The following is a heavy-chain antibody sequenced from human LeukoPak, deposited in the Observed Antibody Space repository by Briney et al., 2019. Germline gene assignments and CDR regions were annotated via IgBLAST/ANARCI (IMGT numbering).Heavy chain of an antibody. CDR3: ARGRVVAVS. J-gene: IGHJ5*02. V-gene: IGHV1-2*02. Sequence: GASVKVSCKASGYTFTGYYIHWVRQAPGHGLECVGWINPNSGGTSYAQKFQGRVTMTRDTSISTAYMELSSLRSEDTAVYYCARGRVVAVSWGQGTLVTVSS. CDR1: GYTFTGYY. CDR2: INPNSGGT. D-gene: IGHD5-12*01.